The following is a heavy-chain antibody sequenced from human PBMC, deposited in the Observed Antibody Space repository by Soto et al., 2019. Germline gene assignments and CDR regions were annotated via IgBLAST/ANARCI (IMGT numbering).Heavy chain of an antibody. CDR3: ARDVSGHDNYETIGYYFDH. V-gene: IGHV1-46*01. J-gene: IGHJ4*02. CDR2: IDPSGGIT. CDR1: VYSFTNFH. D-gene: IGHD3-22*01. Sequence: QVQLSQFGAEVKKPGASVKVSCKASVYSFTNFHIHWVRQAPGQGLEWMGMIDPSGGITREAQRLQGRITMTRDASTRTVYMELRSLTSEDTAVYYCARDVSGHDNYETIGYYFDHWGQGTLVTVSS.